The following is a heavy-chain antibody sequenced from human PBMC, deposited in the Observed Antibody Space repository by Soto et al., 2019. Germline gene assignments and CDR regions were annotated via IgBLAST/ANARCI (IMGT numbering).Heavy chain of an antibody. CDR3: AREVKDWNYVSGPFFDP. D-gene: IGHD1-7*01. J-gene: IGHJ5*02. CDR1: GGSFSGYY. V-gene: IGHV4-34*01. CDR2: INHSGST. Sequence: PSETLSLTCAVYGGSFSGYYWSWIRQPPGKGLEWIGEINHSGSTNYNPSLKSRVTISVDTSKNQFSLKLSSVTAADTAVYYCAREVKDWNYVSGPFFDPWGQGTLVTVSS.